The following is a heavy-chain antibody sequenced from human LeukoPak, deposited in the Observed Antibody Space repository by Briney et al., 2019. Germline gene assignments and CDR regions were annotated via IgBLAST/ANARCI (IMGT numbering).Heavy chain of an antibody. Sequence: PGGSLRLSCAASGFTFSSYEMNWVRQAPGKGLEWVSYISSSGSTIYYADSVKGRFTISRDNAKNSLYLQMNTLRAEDKAVYYCAGLGITMIGGVWGKGTTVTISS. CDR2: ISSSGSTI. V-gene: IGHV3-48*03. J-gene: IGHJ6*04. D-gene: IGHD3-10*02. CDR1: GFTFSSYE. CDR3: AGLGITMIGGV.